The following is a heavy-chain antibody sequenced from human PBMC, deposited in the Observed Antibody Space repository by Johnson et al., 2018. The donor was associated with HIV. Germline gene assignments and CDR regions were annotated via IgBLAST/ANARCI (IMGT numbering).Heavy chain of an antibody. CDR1: GFTFSSYA. CDR2: IKSKTDGGTT. Sequence: VQLVESGGGLVQPGGSLRLSCAASGFTFSSYAMSWVRQAPGKGLEWVGRIKSKTDGGTTDYAAPVKGRFTISRDDSKNTLYLQMNSLKTEDTAVYYCTTELMVRGVIGEGDDAFDIWGQGTMVTVSS. J-gene: IGHJ3*02. D-gene: IGHD3-10*01. V-gene: IGHV3-15*01. CDR3: TTELMVRGVIGEGDDAFDI.